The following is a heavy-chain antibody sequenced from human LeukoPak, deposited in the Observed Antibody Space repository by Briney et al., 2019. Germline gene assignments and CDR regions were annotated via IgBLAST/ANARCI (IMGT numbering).Heavy chain of an antibody. J-gene: IGHJ4*02. CDR3: AKARRRYYDSSGPLGDY. D-gene: IGHD3-22*01. CDR2: IRYDGSNK. V-gene: IGHV3-30*02. CDR1: GFTFSSYG. Sequence: GGSLRLSCAASGFTFSSYGMHWVRQAPGKGLEWVAFIRYDGSNKYYADSVKGRFTISRDNSKNTLYLQMNSLRAEDTAVYYCAKARRRYYDSSGPLGDYWGQGTLVTVSS.